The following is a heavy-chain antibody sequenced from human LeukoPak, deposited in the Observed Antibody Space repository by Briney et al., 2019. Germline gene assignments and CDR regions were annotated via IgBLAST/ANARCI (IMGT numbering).Heavy chain of an antibody. V-gene: IGHV3-23*01. CDR1: GFTFSSYS. J-gene: IGHJ4*02. CDR3: AKDLEYCSGGDCLQGVFDY. D-gene: IGHD2-15*01. CDR2: ISTGGTYT. Sequence: GGSLRLSCAASGFTFSSYSMNWVRQAPGKGLEWVSAISTGGTYTYYADSVKGRFTISRDNSKNTLYLQMDSLRVEDTAVYYCAKDLEYCSGGDCLQGVFDYWGQGNLVTISS.